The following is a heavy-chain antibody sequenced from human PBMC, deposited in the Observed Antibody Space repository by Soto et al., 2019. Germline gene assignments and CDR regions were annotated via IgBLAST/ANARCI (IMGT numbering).Heavy chain of an antibody. CDR3: ARLVHYYDSSGYNFYYYGTDV. CDR1: GFTFSSYW. D-gene: IGHD3-22*01. V-gene: IGHV3-74*01. J-gene: IGHJ6*02. Sequence: EVQLVESGGGLVQPGGSLRLSCAASGFTFSSYWMHWVRQAPGKGLVWVSRINSDGSSTSYADSVKGRFTISRDNAKNTLYLQMNSLRAEDTAVYYCARLVHYYDSSGYNFYYYGTDVWGQGTTVTVSS. CDR2: INSDGSST.